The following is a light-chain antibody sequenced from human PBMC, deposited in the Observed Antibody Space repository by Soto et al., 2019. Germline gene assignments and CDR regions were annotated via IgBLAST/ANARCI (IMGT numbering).Light chain of an antibody. CDR2: TLS. V-gene: IGKV2-40*01. Sequence: EIVMTQTTLSLPITPGEPAAISCKSRQILLDSDDGNTYLDWYLQKPGQSPQLLIYTLSYRASGVPDRFSGSGSGTDFTLTISSLEPEDSAVYYCQQRHMWPITVGQGTRLEI. CDR1: QILLDSDDGNTY. CDR3: QQRHMWPIT. J-gene: IGKJ5*01.